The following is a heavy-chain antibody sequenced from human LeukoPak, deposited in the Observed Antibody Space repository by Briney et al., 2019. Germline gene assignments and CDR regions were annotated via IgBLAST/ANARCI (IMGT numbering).Heavy chain of an antibody. CDR3: AKGHIVVVVAATGGYYFDY. J-gene: IGHJ4*02. V-gene: IGHV3-23*01. D-gene: IGHD2-15*01. CDR2: ISGSGGST. CDR1: GFTFSSYA. Sequence: GGSLRLSCAASGFTFSSYAMSWVRQAPGKGLEWVSAISGSGGSTYYADSVKGRFTIPRDNSKNTLYLQMNSLRAEDTAVYYCAKGHIVVVVAATGGYYFDYWGQGTLVTVSS.